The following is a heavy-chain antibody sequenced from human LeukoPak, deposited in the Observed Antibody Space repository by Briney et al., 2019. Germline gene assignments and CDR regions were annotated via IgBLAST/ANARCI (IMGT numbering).Heavy chain of an antibody. V-gene: IGHV4-4*02. J-gene: IGHJ5*02. Sequence: SETLSLTCAVSGGSISCKNWWEWVRQPPGKGLEWIGEIHHSGSTTYNPSLKSRVTISVDTSKNQFSLKLGSVTAADTAVYYCARDSRQLWPYFDPWGQGTLVTVSS. CDR3: ARDSRQLWPYFDP. CDR1: GGSISCKNW. CDR2: IHHSGST. D-gene: IGHD5-18*01.